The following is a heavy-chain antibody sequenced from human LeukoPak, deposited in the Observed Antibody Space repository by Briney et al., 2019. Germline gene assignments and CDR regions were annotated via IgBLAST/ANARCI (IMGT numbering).Heavy chain of an antibody. CDR2: IWYDGSNK. Sequence: GGSLRLSCAASGFTFSSYGMHWVRQAPGKGLEWVAVIWYDGSNKYYADSVKGRFTISRDNSKNTLYLQMNSLRAEDTAVYYCARQDTGYSSGWEHYYYYGMDVWGQGTTVTVSS. D-gene: IGHD6-19*01. CDR1: GFTFSSYG. V-gene: IGHV3-33*01. J-gene: IGHJ6*02. CDR3: ARQDTGYSSGWEHYYYYGMDV.